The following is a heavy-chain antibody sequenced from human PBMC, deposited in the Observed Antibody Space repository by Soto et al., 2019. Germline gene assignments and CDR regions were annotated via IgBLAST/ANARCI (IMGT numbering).Heavy chain of an antibody. V-gene: IGHV3-23*01. CDR2: ISGSGNRT. D-gene: IGHD1-26*01. CDR3: AKEVTSGSYSHYYYGLDV. CDR1: GFTLSSYA. Sequence: EVQLLESGGGLVQPGGSLRLSCAASGFTLSSYAMSWVRQAPGKGLEWVSAISGSGNRTFHADSVKGRFTISRDNAKNALYLQMNSLRVEDTAVYYCAKEVTSGSYSHYYYGLDVWGQGTMVIVSS. J-gene: IGHJ6*02.